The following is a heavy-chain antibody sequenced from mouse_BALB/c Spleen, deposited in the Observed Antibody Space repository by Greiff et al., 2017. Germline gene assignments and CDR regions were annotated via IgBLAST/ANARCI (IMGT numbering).Heavy chain of an antibody. J-gene: IGHJ4*01. D-gene: IGHD2-1*01. CDR3: ARSYGNYLYYAMDY. CDR2: ISYSGST. V-gene: IGHV3-8*02. CDR1: GDSITSGY. Sequence: EVKLQQSGPSLVKPSQTLSLTCSVTGDSITSGYWNWIRKFPGNKLEYMGYISYSGSTYYNPSLKSRISITRDTSKNQYYLQLNSVTTEDTATYYCARSYGNYLYYAMDYWGQGTSVTVSS.